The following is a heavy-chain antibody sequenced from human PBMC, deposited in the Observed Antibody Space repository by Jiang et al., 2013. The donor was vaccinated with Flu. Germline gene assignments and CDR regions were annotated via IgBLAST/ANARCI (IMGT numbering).Heavy chain of an antibody. CDR1: GFTFSSYA. V-gene: IGHV3-30*04. J-gene: IGHJ4*02. CDR3: ARGPHYYDSSGYQYYFDY. D-gene: IGHD3-22*01. Sequence: VQPGRSLRLSCAASGFTFSSYAMHWVRQAPGKGLEWVAVISYDGSNKYYADSVKGRFTISRDNSKNTLYLQMNSLRAEDTAVYYCARGPHYYDSSGYQYYFDYWGQGTLVTVSS. CDR2: ISYDGSNK.